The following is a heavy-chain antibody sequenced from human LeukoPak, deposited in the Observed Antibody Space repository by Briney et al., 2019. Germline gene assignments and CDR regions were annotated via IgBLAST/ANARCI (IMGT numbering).Heavy chain of an antibody. CDR1: GFSIGTGYY. J-gene: IGHJ5*02. CDR3: AKDDRLLTNWFDP. CDR2: FFQLGGT. V-gene: IGHV4-38-2*02. Sequence: SQTLSLTCSVSGFSIGTGYYWAWIRQPPGKGLEWIGSFFQLGGTYYNPSLKNRVTISVDTSKNEFSLTLTSVTAADTAIYYCAKDDRLLTNWFDPWGQGTLVTVSS. D-gene: IGHD2-8*01.